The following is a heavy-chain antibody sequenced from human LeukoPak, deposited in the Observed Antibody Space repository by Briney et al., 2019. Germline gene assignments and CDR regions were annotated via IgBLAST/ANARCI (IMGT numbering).Heavy chain of an antibody. CDR3: VKVWGPAAMFAYFDY. V-gene: IGHV3-64D*06. CDR2: ISSNGGST. D-gene: IGHD2-2*01. Sequence: GGSLRLSCAASGFTFSSYAMHWVRQAPGKGLEYVSAISSNGGSTYYADSVKGRFTISRDNSKNTLYLQMSSLRAEDTAVYYCVKVWGPAAMFAYFDYWGQGTLVTVSS. J-gene: IGHJ4*02. CDR1: GFTFSSYA.